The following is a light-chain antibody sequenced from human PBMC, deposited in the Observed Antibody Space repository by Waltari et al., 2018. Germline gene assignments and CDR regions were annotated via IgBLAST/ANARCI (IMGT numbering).Light chain of an antibody. CDR3: HSRDSSGNVL. Sequence: SSELTQDPAVSVALGQTVRIPCQGASLRTCYVSWFHQQPGQAPALVIYGKNNRPSGIPDRFSASSSGRTASLTIIGAQAEDEADYYCHSRDSSGNVLIGGGTKLTVV. CDR1: SLRTCY. CDR2: GKN. V-gene: IGLV3-19*01. J-gene: IGLJ2*01.